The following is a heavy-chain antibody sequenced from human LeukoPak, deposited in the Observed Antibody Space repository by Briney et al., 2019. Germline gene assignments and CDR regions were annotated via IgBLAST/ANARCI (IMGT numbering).Heavy chain of an antibody. CDR3: ARGTPEYDFWSGYYPKFDY. D-gene: IGHD3-3*01. CDR2: IYYSGST. CDR1: GGSISSYY. J-gene: IGHJ4*02. V-gene: IGHV4-59*01. Sequence: SETLSLTCTVSGGSISSYYWSWIRQPPGKGLEWIGYIYYSGSTNYNPSLRSRVTISVDTSKNQFSLKLSSVTAADTAVYYCARGTPEYDFWSGYYPKFDYWGQGTLVTVSS.